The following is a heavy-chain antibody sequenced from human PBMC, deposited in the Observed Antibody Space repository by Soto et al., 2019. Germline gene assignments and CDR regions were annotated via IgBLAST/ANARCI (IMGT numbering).Heavy chain of an antibody. J-gene: IGHJ6*03. Sequence: ASVKVSCKASGYTFTSYDINWVRQATGQGLERMGWMNPNSGNTGYAQKFQGRVTMTRNTSISTAYMELSSLRSEDTAVYYCARGLWLGSSSWLTHYYYMDVWGKGTTVTVSS. CDR1: GYTFTSYD. D-gene: IGHD6-13*01. V-gene: IGHV1-8*01. CDR2: MNPNSGNT. CDR3: ARGLWLGSSSWLTHYYYMDV.